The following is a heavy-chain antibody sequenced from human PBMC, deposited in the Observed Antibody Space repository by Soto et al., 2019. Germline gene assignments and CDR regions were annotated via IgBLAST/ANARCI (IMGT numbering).Heavy chain of an antibody. J-gene: IGHJ3*02. CDR3: SIAVSSNWLVRDFDN. CDR2: TYYRSKWNN. CDR1: GDSVSSNSAA. D-gene: IGHD6-13*01. V-gene: IGHV6-1*01. Sequence: SQTLSLTCAISGDSVSSNSAAWNWIRQSPSRALEWLGRTYYRSKWNNDYAVSVKSRITINPDTSKNQFSLQLNYVTPEDTAVYYSSIAVSSNWLVRDFDNWGKGTMVTV.